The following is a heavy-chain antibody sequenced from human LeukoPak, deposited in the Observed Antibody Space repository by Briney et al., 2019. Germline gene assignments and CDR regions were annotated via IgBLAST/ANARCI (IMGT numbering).Heavy chain of an antibody. CDR2: INPNSGGT. J-gene: IGHJ5*02. Sequence: GASVKVCCKASGYTFTGYCMHWVGQAPGQGLEWMGWINPNSGGTSYAQKFQGRVIMTRDTSISTVYMELSRLRSDDTAVYFCARDAARPLHHWGQGTLVTVSS. V-gene: IGHV1-2*02. D-gene: IGHD6-6*01. CDR1: GYTFTGYC. CDR3: ARDAARPLHH.